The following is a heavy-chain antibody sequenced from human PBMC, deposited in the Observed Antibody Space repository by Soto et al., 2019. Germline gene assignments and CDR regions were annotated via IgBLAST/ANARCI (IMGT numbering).Heavy chain of an antibody. D-gene: IGHD6-19*01. CDR3: ARYFRGSGRYFFDH. V-gene: IGHV3-7*03. Sequence: EVQVVESGGGLVQPGGSLRLSCIASEFTFISSFMGWVRQAPGKGLEWVPNINQDGSGTYYVDSVKGRFTISRDNAKNSLYLQMNSLRAEDTAVYYCARYFRGSGRYFFDHWGQGTLVTVSS. CDR2: INQDGSGT. J-gene: IGHJ4*02. CDR1: EFTFISSF.